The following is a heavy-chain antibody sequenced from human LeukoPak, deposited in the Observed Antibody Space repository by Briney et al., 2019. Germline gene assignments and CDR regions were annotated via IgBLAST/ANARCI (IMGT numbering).Heavy chain of an antibody. Sequence: GGSLRLSCAASGFTFSSYSMSWVRPTAGKGLEWVSAISGSGGRTYYADSVKGRFTISRDNSRNTLFLQMNSLRAEDTAVYYCAKEPYDSSGYYYDYWGQGTLVTVSS. CDR1: GFTFSSYS. J-gene: IGHJ4*02. V-gene: IGHV3-23*01. CDR2: ISGSGGRT. D-gene: IGHD3-22*01. CDR3: AKEPYDSSGYYYDY.